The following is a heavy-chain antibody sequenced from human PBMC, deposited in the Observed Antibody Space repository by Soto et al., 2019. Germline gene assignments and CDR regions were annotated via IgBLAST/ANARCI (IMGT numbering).Heavy chain of an antibody. J-gene: IGHJ4*02. CDR3: ARLEGLATISYSFDF. V-gene: IGHV4-39*01. Sequence: QLQLQESGPGLVKPSETLSLTCSVSDDSINSDKYYWGWIRQPPGKGLEWIGSIYYRGNAYYNPSLQTRVTRSLDKSKSQFSLTLNSVTAADSAVYFCARLEGLATISYSFDFWGPGALVTVSS. CDR2: IYYRGNA. D-gene: IGHD3-9*01. CDR1: DDSINSDKYY.